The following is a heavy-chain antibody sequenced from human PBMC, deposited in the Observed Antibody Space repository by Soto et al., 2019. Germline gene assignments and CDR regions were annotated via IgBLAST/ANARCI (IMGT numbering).Heavy chain of an antibody. CDR2: IYYSGST. Sequence: PSEALSLTCTVSGGSISSYYWSWIRQPPGKGLEWIGYIYYSGSTNYNPSLKSRVTISVDTSKNQFSLKLSSVTAADTAVYYCARESYYYDSSGYYLNWFDPWGQGTLVTVSS. D-gene: IGHD3-22*01. CDR3: ARESYYYDSSGYYLNWFDP. CDR1: GGSISSYY. J-gene: IGHJ5*02. V-gene: IGHV4-59*01.